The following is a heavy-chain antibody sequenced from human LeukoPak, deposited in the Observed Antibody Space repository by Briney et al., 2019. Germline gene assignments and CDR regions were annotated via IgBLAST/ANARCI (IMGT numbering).Heavy chain of an antibody. CDR2: IYYSGST. J-gene: IGHJ4*02. D-gene: IGHD3-10*01. Sequence: SGTLSLTCTVSGGSISSYYWSWIRQPPGKGLEWIGYIYYSGSTNYTPSLKSRITISVDTSRNQFSLKLNSVTAADTAVYYCARSGRGSSAGFDYWGQGTLVTVSS. CDR3: ARSGRGSSAGFDY. V-gene: IGHV4-59*01. CDR1: GGSISSYY.